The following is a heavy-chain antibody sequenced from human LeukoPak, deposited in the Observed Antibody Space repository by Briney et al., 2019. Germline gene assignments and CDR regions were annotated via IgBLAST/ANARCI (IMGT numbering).Heavy chain of an antibody. CDR3: RIAAAGTGAFDI. D-gene: IGHD6-13*01. J-gene: IGHJ3*02. CDR1: GGSISSGGYY. CDR2: IYYSGST. Sequence: SQTLSLTCTVSGGSISSGGYYWSWIRQHPGKGLEWIGYIYYSGSTYYNPSLKSRVTISVDTSKNQFSLKLSSVTAADTAVYYCRIAAAGTGAFDIWGQGTMVTVSS. V-gene: IGHV4-31*03.